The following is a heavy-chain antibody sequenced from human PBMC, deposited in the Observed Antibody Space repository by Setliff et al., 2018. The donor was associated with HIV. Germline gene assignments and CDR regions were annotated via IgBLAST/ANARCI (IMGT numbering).Heavy chain of an antibody. CDR1: GDSFNNYY. J-gene: IGHJ5*02. V-gene: IGHV4-59*08. D-gene: IGHD6-19*01. CDR2: MSYSGGA. Sequence: SETLSLTCTVSGDSFNNYYCSWIRQLPGKGLEWIAYMSYSGGANYNPSLKSRVTISVDTSKGQFSLRLSSVTAADTAVYCCARLPRIALSGTFGWFDPWGQGTLVTVSS. CDR3: ARLPRIALSGTFGWFDP.